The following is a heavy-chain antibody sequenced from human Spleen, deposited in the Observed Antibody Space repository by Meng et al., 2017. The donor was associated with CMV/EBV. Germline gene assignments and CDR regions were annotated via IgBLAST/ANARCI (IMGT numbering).Heavy chain of an antibody. J-gene: IGHJ4*02. CDR1: GDSVSSNSAA. Sequence: SGDSVSSNSAAWNWIRQSPSRGLEWLGKTYYRSKWYNDYAVSVKSRITINPDTSKNQFSLQLNSVTPEDTAVYYCARDPGATGYFDYWGQGTLVTVSS. CDR3: ARDPGATGYFDY. CDR2: TYYRSKWYN. V-gene: IGHV6-1*01. D-gene: IGHD7-27*01.